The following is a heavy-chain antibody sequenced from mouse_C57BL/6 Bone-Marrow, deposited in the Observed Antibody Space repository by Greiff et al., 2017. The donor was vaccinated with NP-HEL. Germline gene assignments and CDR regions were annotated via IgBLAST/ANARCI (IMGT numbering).Heavy chain of an antibody. CDR1: GYTFTTYP. D-gene: IGHD2-1*01. CDR2: FHPYNDDT. V-gene: IGHV1-47*01. CDR3: ARGGNYWYYFEY. J-gene: IGHJ2*01. Sequence: VQLVESGAELVKPGASVKMSCKASGYTFTTYPIEWVKQNHGKSLEWIGNFHPYNDDTEYNEKFKNKATLTVEQSSSTVYLELSRLTSDDSSVYYCARGGNYWYYFEYWGQGTTLTVSS.